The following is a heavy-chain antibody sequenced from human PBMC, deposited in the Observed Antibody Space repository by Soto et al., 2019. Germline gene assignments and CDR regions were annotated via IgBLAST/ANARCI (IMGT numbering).Heavy chain of an antibody. D-gene: IGHD3-10*01. CDR3: ARSYGSGSRPFDY. CDR1: GDTFSSYT. Sequence: QVHLVQSGVEVKKPGSSVKVSCKASGDTFSSYTINWVRQAPGLGLEWMGRVIPVLSMSNYALKFQGRVTITADRSTNTAYMELSSLRSEDTATYYCARSYGSGSRPFDYWGQGALVTVSS. V-gene: IGHV1-69*02. J-gene: IGHJ4*02. CDR2: VIPVLSMS.